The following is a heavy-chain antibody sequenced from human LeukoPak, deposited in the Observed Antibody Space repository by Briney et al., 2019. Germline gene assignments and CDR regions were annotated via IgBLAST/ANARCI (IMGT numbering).Heavy chain of an antibody. CDR2: ISYDGEKK. D-gene: IGHD2-2*03. J-gene: IGHJ4*02. Sequence: GGSLRLFCGTSVFTFRHYSMHGVRQARGKGREWVAVISYDGEKKYYIDSVKGRFPISRDNVQGTLHLQMNNLTSEDTSIYYCARARSGYLGYWGQGALVTVSS. CDR3: ARARSGYLGY. CDR1: VFTFRHYS. V-gene: IGHV3-30*04.